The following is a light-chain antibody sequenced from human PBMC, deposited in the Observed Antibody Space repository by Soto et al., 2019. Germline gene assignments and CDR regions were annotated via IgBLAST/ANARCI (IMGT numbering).Light chain of an antibody. CDR2: DVS. CDR3: SSYTSSSTVV. Sequence: QSALTQPASVSGSPGQSITISCTGSSSDVGTYNYVSWYQQHAGKVPKLMIYDVSNRPSGISDRFSGSKSGNTASLTISGLQAEDEADYYCSSYTSSSTVVFGGGTKVTVL. CDR1: SSDVGTYNY. J-gene: IGLJ2*01. V-gene: IGLV2-14*01.